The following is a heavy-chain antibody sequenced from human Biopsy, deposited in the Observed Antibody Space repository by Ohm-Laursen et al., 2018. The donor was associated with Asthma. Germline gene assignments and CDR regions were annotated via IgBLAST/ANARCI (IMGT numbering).Heavy chain of an antibody. J-gene: IGHJ4*02. CDR2: ISSGSDYI. V-gene: IGHV3-21*01. D-gene: IGHD5-24*01. CDR1: GFNFSYYS. CDR3: AGDMNRDGWYFDY. Sequence: SLRLSCTASGFNFSYYSMIWVRQAPGTGLEWVAAISSGSDYIFYADSAKGRFTISRDNSKNTLYLQMNSLRGDDTAVYYCAGDMNRDGWYFDYWGQGTLVTVSS.